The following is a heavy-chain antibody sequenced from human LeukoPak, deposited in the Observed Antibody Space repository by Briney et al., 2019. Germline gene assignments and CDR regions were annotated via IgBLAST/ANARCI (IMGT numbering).Heavy chain of an antibody. CDR1: GFTFSSYA. D-gene: IGHD2-15*01. J-gene: IGHJ6*02. Sequence: GGSLRLSCVASGFTFSSYAMSWVRQAPGKGLEWVSAISGSGGSTYYADSVKGRFTISRDNSKNTLYLQMNSLRAEDTAVYYCAKDVYCSGGSCYSDHYYYYGMDVWGQGTTVTVSS. CDR2: ISGSGGST. V-gene: IGHV3-23*01. CDR3: AKDVYCSGGSCYSDHYYYYGMDV.